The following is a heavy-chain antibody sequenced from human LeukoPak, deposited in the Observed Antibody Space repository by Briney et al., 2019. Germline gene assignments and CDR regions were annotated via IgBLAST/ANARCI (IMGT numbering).Heavy chain of an antibody. CDR3: ARGSGYLETFDY. J-gene: IGHJ4*02. CDR1: GFFFSDYG. V-gene: IGHV3-30*02. D-gene: IGHD3-22*01. CDR2: IRFEGSEK. Sequence: GSLRLSCATSGFFFSDYGFHWVRQPPGKGLEWVAFIRFEGSEKFYADSVKGRFTVSRDNSKSTLYLEMNSLRAEDTAVYYCARGSGYLETFDYWGQGTLVTVSS.